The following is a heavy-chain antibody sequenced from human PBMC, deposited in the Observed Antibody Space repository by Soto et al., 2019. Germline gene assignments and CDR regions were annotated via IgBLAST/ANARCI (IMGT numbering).Heavy chain of an antibody. V-gene: IGHV1-69*13. CDR1: GGTFSSYA. CDR2: IIPIFGTA. CDR3: ARVGSYYYDSSGYSPLDY. Sequence: SVKVSCKASGGTFSSYAISWVRQAPGQGLEWMGGIIPIFGTANYAQKFQGRVTITADESTSTAYMELSSLRSEDTAVYYCARVGSYYYDSSGYSPLDYWGQGTLVTVSS. D-gene: IGHD3-22*01. J-gene: IGHJ4*02.